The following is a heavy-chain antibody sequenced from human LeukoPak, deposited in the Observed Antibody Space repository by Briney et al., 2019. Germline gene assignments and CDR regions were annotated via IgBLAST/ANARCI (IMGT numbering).Heavy chain of an antibody. CDR1: GFTVSSNY. CDR3: ARDRIKEGITIFEYYYYYMDV. CDR2: IYSGGST. V-gene: IGHV3-53*01. Sequence: PGGSLRLSCAASGFTVSSNYMSWVRQARGKELAWVSVIYSGGSTYYADSVKGRFTISRDNSKNTLYPQMNSLRAEDTAVYYCARDRIKEGITIFEYYYYYMDVRGKGTTVTVSS. J-gene: IGHJ6*03. D-gene: IGHD3-3*01.